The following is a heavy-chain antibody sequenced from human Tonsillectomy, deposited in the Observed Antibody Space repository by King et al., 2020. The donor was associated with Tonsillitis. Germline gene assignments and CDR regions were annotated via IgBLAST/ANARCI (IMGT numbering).Heavy chain of an antibody. CDR1: GYSFTSYW. J-gene: IGHJ4*02. Sequence: QLVQSGAGVKKPGESLKIDCKGSGYSFTSYWIGWVRQIPGKGLEWMGINYPGGSDTRYSPPFQGQVTISADKSIRTPYLQWSSLKASDTAMFYCARHWVTVGATGYFDYWGQGTLVTVSS. V-gene: IGHV5-51*01. CDR3: ARHWVTVGATGYFDY. CDR2: NYPGGSDT. D-gene: IGHD1-26*01.